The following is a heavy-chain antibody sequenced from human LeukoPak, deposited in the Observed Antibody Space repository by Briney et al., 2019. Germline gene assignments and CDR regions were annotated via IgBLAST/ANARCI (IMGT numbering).Heavy chain of an antibody. D-gene: IGHD6-13*01. CDR3: ARVVAAAGTVI. J-gene: IGHJ4*02. CDR2: IYSGGST. CDR1: GFTVSSNY. V-gene: IGHV3-66*01. Sequence: PGGSLRLSCAASGFTVSSNYMSWVRQAPGQGLEWVSVIYSGGSTYYADSVKGRLTISRDNSKNMLYLQMDSLRAEDTAVYYCARVVAAAGTVIWGQGTLVTVSS.